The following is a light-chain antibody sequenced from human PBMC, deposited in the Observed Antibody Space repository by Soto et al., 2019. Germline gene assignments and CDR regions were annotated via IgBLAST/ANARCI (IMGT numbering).Light chain of an antibody. CDR3: QQRIIWLT. Sequence: VLKHSPAILSLSPGERATRSCRASQSVSTYLAWYQQKPGQAPRLLIYDASIWATGIPARFIGSGSGTDCTLTISSLEPEDFAVYYGQQRIIWLTFGGGSIVDIK. CDR2: DAS. V-gene: IGKV3-11*01. J-gene: IGKJ4*01. CDR1: QSVSTY.